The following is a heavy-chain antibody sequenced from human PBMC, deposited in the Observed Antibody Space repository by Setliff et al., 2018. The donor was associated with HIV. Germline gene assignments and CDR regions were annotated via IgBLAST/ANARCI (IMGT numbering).Heavy chain of an antibody. CDR1: GYTLTELS. Sequence: VASVKVSCKISGYTLTELSIHWVRQAPGKGLEWMANFDPEDGETFYAQKFQGRLTMTEDTSTDTAYMELCSLRSDDTAMYYCATDPGYSSTWYSESFQHWGQGTVVTVSS. CDR2: FDPEDGET. D-gene: IGHD6-13*01. V-gene: IGHV1-24*01. J-gene: IGHJ1*01. CDR3: ATDPGYSSTWYSESFQH.